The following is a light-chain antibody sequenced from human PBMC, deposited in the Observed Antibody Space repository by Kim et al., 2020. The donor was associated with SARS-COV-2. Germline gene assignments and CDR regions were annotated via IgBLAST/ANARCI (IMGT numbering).Light chain of an antibody. Sequence: ATMNCKSSQSVLDNSNNKNSLAWYQQKPGQPPKVLIYWASTRESGVPDRFSGSGSGTDFTLTISSLQAEDVAVYYCQQHYNIPITFGQGTRLEIK. J-gene: IGKJ5*01. CDR1: QSVLDNSNNKNS. CDR2: WAS. V-gene: IGKV4-1*01. CDR3: QQHYNIPIT.